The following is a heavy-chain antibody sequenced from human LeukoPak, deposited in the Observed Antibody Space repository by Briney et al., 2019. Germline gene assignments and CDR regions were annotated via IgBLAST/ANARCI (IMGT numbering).Heavy chain of an antibody. Sequence: SETLSLTCTVSGGSISSSSYYWAWIRQSPGKGLEWIANIYYSGSTYYNPSLNSRVTISVDTSKNQFSLKLSSVTAADTAVYYCARDTPRYSSSCFDPWGQGTLVTVSS. CDR2: IYYSGST. V-gene: IGHV4-39*07. CDR3: ARDTPRYSSSCFDP. CDR1: GGSISSSSYY. D-gene: IGHD6-13*01. J-gene: IGHJ5*02.